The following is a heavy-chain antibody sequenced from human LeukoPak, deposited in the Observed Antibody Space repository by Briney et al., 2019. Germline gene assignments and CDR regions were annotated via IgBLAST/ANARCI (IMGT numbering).Heavy chain of an antibody. CDR1: GFTFSSYA. CDR2: ISGSGAST. J-gene: IGHJ4*02. CDR3: AKPRIAAAGNSYFDY. Sequence: PGGSLRLSCAASGFTFSSYAMSWVRQAPGKGLEWVSAISGSGASTYYADSVKGRFTISRDNSKNTLYLQMNSLRAEDTAVYYCAKPRIAAAGNSYFDYWGQGTLVTVSS. V-gene: IGHV3-23*01. D-gene: IGHD6-13*01.